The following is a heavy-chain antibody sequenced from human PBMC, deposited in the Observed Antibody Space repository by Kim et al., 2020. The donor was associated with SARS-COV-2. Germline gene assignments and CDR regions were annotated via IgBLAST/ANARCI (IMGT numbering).Heavy chain of an antibody. J-gene: IGHJ4*02. D-gene: IGHD3-10*01. CDR1: GGSISSGGSY. CDR2: IYYGGIT. Sequence: SETLSLTCSVSGGSISSGGSYWGWIRQPPGKGLDWIGSIYYGGITYYNPSLESRVTISVDTSKNQFPLKLNSVTAADTAVYYCARHPYYGSGSYSDYLDLWGQGTLVTVSS. CDR3: ARHPYYGSGSYSDYLDL. V-gene: IGHV4-39*01.